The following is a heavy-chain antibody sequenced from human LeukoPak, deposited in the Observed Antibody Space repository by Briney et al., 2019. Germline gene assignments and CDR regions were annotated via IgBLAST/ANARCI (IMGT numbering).Heavy chain of an antibody. V-gene: IGHV4-4*07. CDR2: IYTTGGT. Sequence: PSETLSLTCTVSGGSISSYFWSWIRQPAGKGLEWIGRIYTTGGTNYNPSLKSRITLSLDTSKNQFSLKLRSMTAADTAMYYCAREDNDAFDIWGQGTMVTVSS. CDR3: AREDNDAFDI. J-gene: IGHJ3*02. CDR1: GGSISSYF.